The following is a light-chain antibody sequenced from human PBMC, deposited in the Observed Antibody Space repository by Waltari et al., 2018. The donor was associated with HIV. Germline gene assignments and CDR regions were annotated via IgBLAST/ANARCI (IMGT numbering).Light chain of an antibody. CDR1: QSVLSSSNNKNY. Sequence: DIVMTQSPDSLVVSLGERATINCKSSQSVLSSSNNKNYLAWYQQKPGQPPKLLIYWASTRESGVPDRFSGSGSGTDFTLTISSLQAEDVAVYYCQQYYSTPFTFGGGTKVEIK. CDR2: WAS. CDR3: QQYYSTPFT. V-gene: IGKV4-1*01. J-gene: IGKJ4*01.